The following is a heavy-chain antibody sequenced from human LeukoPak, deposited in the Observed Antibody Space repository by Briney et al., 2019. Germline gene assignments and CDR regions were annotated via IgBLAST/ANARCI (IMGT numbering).Heavy chain of an antibody. CDR3: ARSDGYGLVGI. CDR2: IYSSGST. J-gene: IGHJ3*02. Sequence: PSETLSLTCNVSGVSINSGSNYWAWIRQPPGKTLELIGSIYSSGSTYYNPSLKSRVIILIDTSKNHFSLTLSSVTAADTAVYYCARSDGYGLVGIWGQGTMVTVSS. D-gene: IGHD3-22*01. V-gene: IGHV4-39*07. CDR1: GVSINSGSNY.